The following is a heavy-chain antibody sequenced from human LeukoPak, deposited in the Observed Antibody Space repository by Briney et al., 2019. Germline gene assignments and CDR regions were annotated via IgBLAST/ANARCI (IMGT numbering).Heavy chain of an antibody. CDR3: ARARSIAVAGTAPDAFDI. J-gene: IGHJ3*02. D-gene: IGHD6-19*01. V-gene: IGHV1-2*02. CDR2: INPNSGGT. CDR1: GYTFTGYY. Sequence: ASVKVSCKASGYTFTGYYMHWVRQAPGQGLEWMGWINPNSGGTNYAQKFQGRVTMTRDTSISTAYMELSRLRSDDTAVYYCARARSIAVAGTAPDAFDIWGQGTMVTVSS.